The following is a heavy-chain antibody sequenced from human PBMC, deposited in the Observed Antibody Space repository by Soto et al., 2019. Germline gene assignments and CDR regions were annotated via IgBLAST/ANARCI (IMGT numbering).Heavy chain of an antibody. Sequence: QVQLVESGGGVVQPGRSLRLSCAASGFTFSSYGMHWVRQAPGKGLEWVALIWFDGSDKYYTESVKGRFTISRDNSKRTLYLQMNSLRAEDTAVYYCARLYCSASSCYSVGAFDIMGQGTMVTVSS. CDR3: ARLYCSASSCYSVGAFDI. D-gene: IGHD2-15*01. CDR1: GFTFSSYG. J-gene: IGHJ3*02. V-gene: IGHV3-33*01. CDR2: IWFDGSDK.